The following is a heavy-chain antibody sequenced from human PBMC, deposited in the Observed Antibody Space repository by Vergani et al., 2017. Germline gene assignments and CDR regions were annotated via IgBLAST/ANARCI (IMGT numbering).Heavy chain of an antibody. CDR2: ISSSGSTI. Sequence: EVQLLESGGGLVQPGGSLRLSCAASGFTFSSYAMSWVRQAPGKGLEWVSYISSSGSTIYYADSVKGRFTISRDNAKNSLYLQMNSLRAEDTAVYYCARDDYGDYFGYYYYYGMDVWGQGTTVTVSS. CDR3: ARDDYGDYFGYYYYYGMDV. D-gene: IGHD4-17*01. CDR1: GFTFSSYA. V-gene: IGHV3-48*03. J-gene: IGHJ6*02.